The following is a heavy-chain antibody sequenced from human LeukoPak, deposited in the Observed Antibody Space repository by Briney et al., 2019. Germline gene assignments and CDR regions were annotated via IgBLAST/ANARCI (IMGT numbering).Heavy chain of an antibody. CDR2: INPNSGGT. CDR1: GYTFTGHY. J-gene: IGHJ6*03. D-gene: IGHD2-2*01. V-gene: IGHV1-2*02. CDR3: ARDETLGYCSSTSCPECYYYYMDV. Sequence: GASVKVSCKASGYTFTGHYMHWVRQAPGQGLEWMGWINPNSGGTNYAQKFQGRVTMTRDTSISTAYMELSRLRSDDTAVYYCARDETLGYCSSTSCPECYYYYMDVWGKGTTVTVSS.